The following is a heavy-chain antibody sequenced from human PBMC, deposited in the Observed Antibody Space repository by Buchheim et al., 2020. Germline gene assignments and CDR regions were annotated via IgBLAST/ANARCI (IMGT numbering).Heavy chain of an antibody. CDR1: GGSISSSSYY. J-gene: IGHJ4*02. V-gene: IGHV4-39*01. CDR3: ARHLNEAVEGAYYFDY. Sequence: QRQLQESGPGLVKPSETLSLTCTVSGGSISSSSYYWGWVRLPPGKGLEWIGSTYYSGSTHYNPSLKSRVTISVETSKNQFSLKLSSVTAADTAVYYCARHLNEAVEGAYYFDYWGQGTL. D-gene: IGHD6-19*01. CDR2: TYYSGST.